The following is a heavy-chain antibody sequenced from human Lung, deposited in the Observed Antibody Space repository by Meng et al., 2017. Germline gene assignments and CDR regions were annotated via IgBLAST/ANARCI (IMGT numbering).Heavy chain of an antibody. J-gene: IGHJ3*02. V-gene: IGHV3-48*03. D-gene: IGHD3-10*01. CDR1: GFTFSSYE. CDR3: ARDSITMVRAGRGLDAFDI. CDR2: ISSSGSTI. Sequence: GESLKISCAASGFTFSSYEMNWVRQAPGKGLEWVSYISSSGSTIYYADSVKGRFTISRDNAKNSLYLQMNSLRAEDTAVYYCARDSITMVRAGRGLDAFDICGQGIIV.